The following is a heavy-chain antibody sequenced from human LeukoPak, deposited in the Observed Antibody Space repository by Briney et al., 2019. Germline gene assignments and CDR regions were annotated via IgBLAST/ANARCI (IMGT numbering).Heavy chain of an antibody. CDR1: GFTFSNYW. J-gene: IGHJ4*02. CDR2: ISSDGSST. Sequence: PGGSLRLSCAASGFTFSNYWMHWVRHAPGQGQVWLSRISSDGSSTSYAGSVKGRFTISRDNAKNTLYLQMNSLRAEDTAVYYCARTAYSDYSLGFWGQGTLVTVSS. V-gene: IGHV3-74*01. CDR3: ARTAYSDYSLGF. D-gene: IGHD5-12*01.